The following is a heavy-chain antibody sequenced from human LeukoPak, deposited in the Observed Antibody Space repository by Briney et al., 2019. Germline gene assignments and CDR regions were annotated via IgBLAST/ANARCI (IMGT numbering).Heavy chain of an antibody. Sequence: GGSLRLSCAASGFTFSTFAMTWVRQAPGKGLEWVSSITGTHYTTYYTDSVKGRFTISRDNSKNTLYLQMNSLRAGDTAIYYCTKDPNGDYVGAFDPWGQGTLVTVSS. CDR3: TKDPNGDYVGAFDP. D-gene: IGHD4-17*01. J-gene: IGHJ5*02. CDR2: ITGTHYTT. V-gene: IGHV3-23*01. CDR1: GFTFSTFA.